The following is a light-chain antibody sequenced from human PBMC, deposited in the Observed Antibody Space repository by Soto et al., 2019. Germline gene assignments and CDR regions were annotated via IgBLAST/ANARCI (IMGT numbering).Light chain of an antibody. CDR2: KAS. CDR1: QSISSW. Sequence: DIQMTQSPSTLSASVGDRVTITCRASQSISSWVAWYQQKPGKAPKLLIYKASSLDSGVPSRFSGSGAGTEFTLTISSLQPDDFATYYSQQYNSYWTFGQGTKVEIK. CDR3: QQYNSYWT. V-gene: IGKV1-5*03. J-gene: IGKJ1*01.